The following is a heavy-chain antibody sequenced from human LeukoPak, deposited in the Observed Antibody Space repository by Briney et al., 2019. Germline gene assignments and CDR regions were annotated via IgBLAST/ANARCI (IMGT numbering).Heavy chain of an antibody. Sequence: GGSLSLSCAASRFTFSSYGMHWVRQAPGKGLEWVAVISYDGSNKYYADSVKGRFTISRDNSKNTLYLQMNSLRAEDTAVYYCAKAHGEYYFDYWGQGTLVTVSS. CDR2: ISYDGSNK. CDR1: RFTFSSYG. CDR3: AKAHGEYYFDY. V-gene: IGHV3-30*18. J-gene: IGHJ4*02.